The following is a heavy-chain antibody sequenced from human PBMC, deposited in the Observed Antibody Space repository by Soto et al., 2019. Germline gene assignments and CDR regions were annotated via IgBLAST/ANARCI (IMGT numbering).Heavy chain of an antibody. CDR1: GFTFSSYA. CDR2: ISGSGGST. D-gene: IGHD4-4*01. CDR3: AKDAARVTTYWFDP. V-gene: IGHV3-23*01. Sequence: EVHLLESGGGLVQPGGSLRLSCAASGFTFSSYAMSWVRQAPGKGLEWVSAISGSGGSTYYADSVKGRFTISRDNSKNTRYLQRNSLRAEDTAVYYCAKDAARVTTYWFDPWGQGTLVTVSS. J-gene: IGHJ5*02.